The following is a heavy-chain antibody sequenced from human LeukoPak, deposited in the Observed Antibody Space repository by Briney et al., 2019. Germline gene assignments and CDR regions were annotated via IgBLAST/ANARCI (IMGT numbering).Heavy chain of an antibody. CDR1: GGSISSYY. D-gene: IGHD6-19*01. J-gene: IGHJ4*02. Sequence: KPSETLSLTCTVSGGSISSYYWSWIRQPPGKGLEWIGYIYYSESTNYNPSLKSRVTISLDTSKNRFSLKLNSVTAADTAVYYCARIGSGWTYYFDYWGQGTLVTVSS. CDR3: ARIGSGWTYYFDY. CDR2: IYYSEST. V-gene: IGHV4-59*01.